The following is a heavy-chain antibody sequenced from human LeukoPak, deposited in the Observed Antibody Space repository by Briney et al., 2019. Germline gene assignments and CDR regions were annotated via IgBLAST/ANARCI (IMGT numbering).Heavy chain of an antibody. CDR3: AKEYVLPSFGELLGGWFDP. D-gene: IGHD3-10*01. CDR1: GFTFSTSA. Sequence: HAGGSLRLSCAASGFTFSTSAMSWVRQAPGKGLEWVSGVSDGGGSTYYADSVKGRFTISRDNSKNTLYLQMNSLRAEDTAVYFCAKEYVLPSFGELLGGWFDPWGQGTLVTVSS. CDR2: VSDGGGST. J-gene: IGHJ5*02. V-gene: IGHV3-23*01.